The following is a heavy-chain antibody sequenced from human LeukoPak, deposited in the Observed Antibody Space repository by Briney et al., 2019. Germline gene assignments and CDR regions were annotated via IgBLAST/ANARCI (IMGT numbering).Heavy chain of an antibody. V-gene: IGHV4-34*01. CDR2: INHSGST. CDR1: GGSISSYY. D-gene: IGHD6-13*01. J-gene: IGHJ6*02. Sequence: PSETLSLTCTVSGGSISSYYWSWIRQPPGKGLEWIGEINHSGSTNYNPSLKSRVTISVDTSKNQFSLKLSSVTAADTAVYYCARGSQQLVPEDYYYGMDVWGQGTTVIVSS. CDR3: ARGSQQLVPEDYYYGMDV.